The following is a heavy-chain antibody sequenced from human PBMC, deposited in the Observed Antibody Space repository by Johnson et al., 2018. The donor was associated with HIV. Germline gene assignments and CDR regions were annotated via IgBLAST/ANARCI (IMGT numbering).Heavy chain of an antibody. V-gene: IGHV3-30*03. Sequence: QVQLVESGGGVVQPGRSLRLSCAASGFTFSSYGMHWVRQAPGKGLEWVAVISYDGSNKYYADSVTGRFTISRDNSKNTLYLQMNSLRAEDTAVYYCATPQEGYSAFDIWGQGTMVTVSS. CDR2: ISYDGSNK. D-gene: IGHD2-15*01. CDR1: GFTFSSYG. CDR3: ATPQEGYSAFDI. J-gene: IGHJ3*02.